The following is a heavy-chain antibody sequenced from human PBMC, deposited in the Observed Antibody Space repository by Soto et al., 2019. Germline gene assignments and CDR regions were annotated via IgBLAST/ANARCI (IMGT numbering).Heavy chain of an antibody. Sequence: QVQLVQSGAEVKKPGSSVKVSCKASGGTFSSYTISWVRQAPGQGLEWMGRIIPILGIANYAQKFQGRVTITADKSTSTAYMELSSLRSEDTAVYYCARAPPSSTVWVVGNWFDPWGQGTLVTVSS. CDR1: GGTFSSYT. D-gene: IGHD2-15*01. CDR2: IIPILGIA. J-gene: IGHJ5*02. CDR3: ARAPPSSTVWVVGNWFDP. V-gene: IGHV1-69*02.